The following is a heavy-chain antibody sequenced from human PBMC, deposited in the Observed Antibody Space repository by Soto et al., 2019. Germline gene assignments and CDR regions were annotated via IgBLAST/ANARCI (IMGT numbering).Heavy chain of an antibody. D-gene: IGHD2-15*01. CDR3: ARIRFEGYCSGGSCYKIDY. J-gene: IGHJ4*02. CDR2: IDWDDDK. CDR1: GFSLSTSGMC. V-gene: IGHV2-70*11. Sequence: SGPTLVKPTQTLTLTCTFSGFSLSTSGMCVSWIRQPPGKALEWLARIDWDDDKYYSTSLKTRLTISKDTSKNQVVLKMTNMDPVDTATYYCARIRFEGYCSGGSCYKIDYWGQGTLVTVSS.